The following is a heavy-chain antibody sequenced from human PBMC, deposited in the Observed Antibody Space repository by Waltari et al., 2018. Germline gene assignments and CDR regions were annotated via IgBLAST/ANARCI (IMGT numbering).Heavy chain of an antibody. J-gene: IGHJ4*02. CDR2: ILHSGIT. CDR3: GRLEGQLVEY. Sequence: VQLQESGPGLVKPSETLSLTCVVSGYSPSSGCYWGWIRQPPGKGLEWSASILHSGITHYNPSLQSRVIISVDTSKNQFSLKLNSVTATDTAVYYCGRLEGQLVEYWGQGTLVTVSS. V-gene: IGHV4-38-2*01. D-gene: IGHD6-6*01. CDR1: GYSPSSGCY.